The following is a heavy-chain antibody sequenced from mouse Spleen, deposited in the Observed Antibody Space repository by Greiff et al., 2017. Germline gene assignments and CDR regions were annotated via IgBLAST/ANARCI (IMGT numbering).Heavy chain of an antibody. CDR3: AREGYSTLDY. V-gene: IGHV5-9*01. Sequence: EVKLMESGGGLVKPGGSLKLSCAASGFTFSSYTMSWVRQTPEKRLEWVATISGGGGNTYYPDSVKGRFTISRDNAKNTLYLQMSSLRSEDTALYYCAREGYSTLDYLGQGTTLTVSS. CDR1: GFTFSSYT. D-gene: IGHD2-5*01. CDR2: ISGGGGNT. J-gene: IGHJ2*01.